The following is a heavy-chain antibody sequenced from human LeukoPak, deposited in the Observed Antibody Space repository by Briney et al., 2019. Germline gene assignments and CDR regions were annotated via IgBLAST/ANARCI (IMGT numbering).Heavy chain of an antibody. Sequence: PSETPSLTCTVSGGSISSYYWSWIRQPPGKGLEWIGYISYSGSTNYNPSLKSRVTISIDTSKNQFSLKLRSVTAADTAIYYCARQGYDILTGYIDALDIWGQGTMVTVSS. J-gene: IGHJ3*02. CDR1: GGSISSYY. V-gene: IGHV4-59*08. D-gene: IGHD3-9*01. CDR3: ARQGYDILTGYIDALDI. CDR2: ISYSGST.